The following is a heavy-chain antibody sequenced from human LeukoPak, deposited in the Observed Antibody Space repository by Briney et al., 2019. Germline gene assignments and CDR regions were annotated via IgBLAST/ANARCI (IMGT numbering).Heavy chain of an antibody. CDR3: ARQSSDYDFWSGHGDY. J-gene: IGHJ4*02. V-gene: IGHV4-59*01. D-gene: IGHD3-3*01. CDR2: IYYSGST. CDR1: GGSISSYY. Sequence: KPSETLSLTCTVSGGSISSYYWSWIRQPPGKGLEWIGYIYYSGSTNYNPSLKSRVTISVDTSKNQFSLKLSSVTAADTAVYYCARQSSDYDFWSGHGDYWGQGTLVTVSS.